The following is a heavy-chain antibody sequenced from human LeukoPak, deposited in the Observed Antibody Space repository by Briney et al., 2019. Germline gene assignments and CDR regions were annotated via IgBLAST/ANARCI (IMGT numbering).Heavy chain of an antibody. V-gene: IGHV3-74*01. Sequence: PGGSLRPSCAASGFRFSNFWMYWVRQGPGKGPVWVSRMKTDGTRIEYANSVKGRVTISRDNAKNTLFLQMSSLRVEDTAVYYCARGADHGGSYYPDWGQGTRVTVSS. J-gene: IGHJ4*02. D-gene: IGHD3-10*01. CDR3: ARGADHGGSYYPD. CDR1: GFRFSNFW. CDR2: MKTDGTRI.